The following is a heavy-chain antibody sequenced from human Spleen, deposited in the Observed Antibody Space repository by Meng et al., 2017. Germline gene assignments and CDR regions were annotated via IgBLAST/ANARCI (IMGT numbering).Heavy chain of an antibody. J-gene: IGHJ5*02. CDR2: INHSGST. CDR1: GGSLSGYY. Sequence: SETLSLTCAVYGGSLSGYYWSWIRQPPGKGLEWIGEINHSGSTNYNPSLKSRVTISLDTSKKQFSLNLNSVTAADTAVYYCVKGVAYGRWFDPWGQGTLVTVSS. V-gene: IGHV4-34*01. D-gene: IGHD4-17*01. CDR3: VKGVAYGRWFDP.